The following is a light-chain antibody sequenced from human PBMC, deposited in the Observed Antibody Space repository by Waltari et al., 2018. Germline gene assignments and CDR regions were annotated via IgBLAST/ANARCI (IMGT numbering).Light chain of an antibody. V-gene: IGKV3-20*01. Sequence: EIVLTQSPGTLSLSPGDRATLSCRASQSVSRTLAWYQQKPGQAPRLLIYDASSRATGIPDRFSGSGSGTDFSLTISRLEPEDFAVYYCQKYGTLPATFGQGTKEEIK. CDR3: QKYGTLPAT. CDR2: DAS. CDR1: QSVSRT. J-gene: IGKJ1*01.